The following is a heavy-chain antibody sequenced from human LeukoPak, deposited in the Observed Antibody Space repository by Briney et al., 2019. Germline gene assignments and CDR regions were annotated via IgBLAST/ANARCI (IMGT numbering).Heavy chain of an antibody. CDR2: IYSGGST. J-gene: IGHJ3*02. V-gene: IGHV3-66*01. Sequence: GGSLRLSCAASGFTVSNYTMNWVRQAPGKGLEWVSVIYSGGSTYYADSVKGRFTISRDNSKNTLYLQMNSLRAEDTAVYYCARVCGDCSLGWGAFDIWGQGTMVTVSS. CDR3: ARVCGDCSLGWGAFDI. CDR1: GFTVSNYT. D-gene: IGHD2-21*02.